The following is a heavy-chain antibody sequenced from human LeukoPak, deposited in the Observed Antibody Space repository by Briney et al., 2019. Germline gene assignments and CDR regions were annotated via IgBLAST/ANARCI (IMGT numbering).Heavy chain of an antibody. CDR3: ARVLVTASFDY. J-gene: IGHJ4*02. CDR1: GYTFTSYG. D-gene: IGHD2-21*02. V-gene: IGHV1-18*01. Sequence: ASVKVSCKASGYTFTSYGLSWVRQAPGQGLEWMGWISTYNGNTNYAQKLQGRVTMTTDTPTSTAYMELRSLGSDDTAVYYCARVLVTASFDYWGQGTLVTVSS. CDR2: ISTYNGNT.